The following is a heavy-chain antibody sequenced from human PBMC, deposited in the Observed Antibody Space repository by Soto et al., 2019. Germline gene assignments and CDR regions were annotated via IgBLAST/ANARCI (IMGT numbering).Heavy chain of an antibody. J-gene: IGHJ6*02. CDR3: ARDLFTIFGVVIIPYGMDV. Sequence: ASVKVSCKASGGTFSSYAISWVRQAPGQGLEWMGGIIPTFGTANYAQKFQGRVTITADESTSTAYMELSSLRSEDTAVYYCARDLFTIFGVVIIPYGMDVWGQGTTVTVSS. CDR2: IIPTFGTA. D-gene: IGHD3-3*01. V-gene: IGHV1-69*13. CDR1: GGTFSSYA.